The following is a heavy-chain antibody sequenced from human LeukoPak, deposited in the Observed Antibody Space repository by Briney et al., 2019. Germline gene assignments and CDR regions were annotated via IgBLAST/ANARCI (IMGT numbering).Heavy chain of an antibody. CDR1: GGSFTEYH. CDR3: ARERRVEVSARQTVAFDM. J-gene: IGHJ3*02. V-gene: IGHV4-34*01. D-gene: IGHD5/OR15-5a*01. Sequence: SETLSLTCAVYGGSFTEYHWSWNRQPPGKSLEWIGEINYTGRTHYNPSLTSRVTISIDMSERQFSLRLTSVTAPDTAVYYCARERRVEVSARQTVAFDMWAQGTMVIVSS. CDR2: INYTGRT.